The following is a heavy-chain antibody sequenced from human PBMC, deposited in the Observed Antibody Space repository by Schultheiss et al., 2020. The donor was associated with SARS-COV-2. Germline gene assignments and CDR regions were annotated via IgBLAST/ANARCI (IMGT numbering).Heavy chain of an antibody. CDR3: AAWANSNWFDY. Sequence: GGSLRLSCAASGFSISDCYMSWVRQTPGMRLEWVANIKFDATEKPYADSVNGRFTISRDNAKNSLYLQMNSLRAEDTGVYYCAAWANSNWFDYWGQGTLVTVSS. CDR1: GFSISDCY. J-gene: IGHJ4*02. V-gene: IGHV3-7*03. CDR2: IKFDATEK. D-gene: IGHD6-13*01.